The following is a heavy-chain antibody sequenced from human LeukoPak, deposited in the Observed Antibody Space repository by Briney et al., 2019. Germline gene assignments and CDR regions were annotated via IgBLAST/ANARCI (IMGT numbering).Heavy chain of an antibody. J-gene: IGHJ6*04. Sequence: SETLSLTCTVSGDSISASSYYWCWIRQPPGKGLEWIESIFYNGITYYNPSVKRRVTISVDSSKNQFSLQRGFVTAAETAGYYQPRLECFLLGMPGTRRAYSNMDVWGEGTTVIVSS. V-gene: IGHV4-39*03. D-gene: IGHD2-15*01. CDR2: IFYNGIT. CDR1: GDSISASSYY. CDR3: PRLECFLLGMPGTRRAYSNMDV.